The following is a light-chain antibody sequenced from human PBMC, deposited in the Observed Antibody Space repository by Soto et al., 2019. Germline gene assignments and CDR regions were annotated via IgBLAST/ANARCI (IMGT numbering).Light chain of an antibody. CDR2: GAS. J-gene: IGKJ4*01. V-gene: IGKV3-15*01. Sequence: EIVMTQSPATLSVSPGERATLSCRASQSVSSNLTWYQHKPGQAPRLLIYGASTRATGIPARFSGSGSGTEFTLTISSLQSEDIAVYYCQQYYNWPLPFGGGTKVEIK. CDR1: QSVSSN. CDR3: QQYYNWPLP.